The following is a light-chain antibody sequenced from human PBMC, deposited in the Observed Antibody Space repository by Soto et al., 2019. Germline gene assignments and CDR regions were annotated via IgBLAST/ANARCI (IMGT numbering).Light chain of an antibody. J-gene: IGKJ5*01. CDR2: DAS. CDR1: RYIGNY. V-gene: IGKV1-33*01. Sequence: DVRITHSPASLSVSVGYRGTIICQASRYIGNYLNWYQQKPGKAPKLLINDASNLETGVPSRFSGSGSGTHFTVTISSLQPEDIATYYCQQYHNLPITFGQGTRLEIK. CDR3: QQYHNLPIT.